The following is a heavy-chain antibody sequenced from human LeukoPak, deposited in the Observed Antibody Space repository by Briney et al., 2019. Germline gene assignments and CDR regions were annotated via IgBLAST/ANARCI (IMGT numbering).Heavy chain of an antibody. CDR2: INHSGST. J-gene: IGHJ4*02. V-gene: IGHV4-34*01. CDR1: GGSFSGYY. CDR3: ARQPVRYCSSTGCYFDY. D-gene: IGHD2-2*01. Sequence: PSETLSLTCAVYGGSFSGYYWSWIRQPPGKGLEWIGEINHSGSTNYNPSLKSRVTISVDTSKNQFSLKLSSVTAADTAVYYCARQPVRYCSSTGCYFDYWGQGTLVTVSS.